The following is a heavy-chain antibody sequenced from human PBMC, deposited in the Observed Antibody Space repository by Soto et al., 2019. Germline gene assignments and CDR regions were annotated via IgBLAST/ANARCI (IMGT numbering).Heavy chain of an antibody. CDR2: ISGSGNST. Sequence: GGSLRLSCAASGFTSSNYAMSWVRQAPGKGLEWVSGISGSGNSTFYADSVKGRFTISRDNSKNTLYLQMSSLRDEDTAVYYCARERLYYYDSSGYYSYFDYWGQGTLVTVSS. D-gene: IGHD3-22*01. CDR1: GFTSSNYA. V-gene: IGHV3-23*01. CDR3: ARERLYYYDSSGYYSYFDY. J-gene: IGHJ4*02.